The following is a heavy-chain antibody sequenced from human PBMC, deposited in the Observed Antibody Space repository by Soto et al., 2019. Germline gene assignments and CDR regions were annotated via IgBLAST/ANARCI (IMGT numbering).Heavy chain of an antibody. J-gene: IGHJ6*02. Sequence: ASVKVSCKASGYTFXSYYMHWVRQAPGQGLEWMGIINPSGGSTSYAQKFQGRVTMTRDTSTSTVYMELSSLRSEDTAVYYCASDLDDSSGPNYDYYGMDDWGQGTTVTVSS. CDR2: INPSGGST. CDR1: GYTFXSYY. V-gene: IGHV1-46*01. CDR3: ASDLDDSSGPNYDYYGMDD. D-gene: IGHD3-22*01.